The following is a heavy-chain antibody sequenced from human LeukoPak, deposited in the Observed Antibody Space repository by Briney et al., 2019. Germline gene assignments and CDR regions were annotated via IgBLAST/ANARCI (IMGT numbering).Heavy chain of an antibody. D-gene: IGHD5-18*01. Sequence: GGSLRLSCAASGFTFSSYAMSWVRQAPGKGLEWVSAISGSGGSTYYADSVKGRFTISRDNSKNTLYLQMNSLRAEDTAVYYCAKRGVDTAMATSDRVYYFDYWGQGTLVTVSS. J-gene: IGHJ4*02. V-gene: IGHV3-23*01. CDR3: AKRGVDTAMATSDRVYYFDY. CDR1: GFTFSSYA. CDR2: ISGSGGST.